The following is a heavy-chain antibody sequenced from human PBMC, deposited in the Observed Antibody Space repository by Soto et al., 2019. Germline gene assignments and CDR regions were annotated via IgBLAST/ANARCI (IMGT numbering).Heavy chain of an antibody. CDR3: ARDSAGGFLYYFDH. Sequence: ASVKASCKTSGDTFTSYYIHWVRQAPGQGLEWMXRXNXXXGXTXXXKXXXXRVSMTRETSTSTFYMELRSLRSEDTAVYYCARDSAGGFLYYFDHWGQGTQVTVSS. V-gene: IGHV1-46*01. J-gene: IGHJ4*02. CDR1: GDTFTSYY. CDR2: XNXXXGXT. D-gene: IGHD2-8*02.